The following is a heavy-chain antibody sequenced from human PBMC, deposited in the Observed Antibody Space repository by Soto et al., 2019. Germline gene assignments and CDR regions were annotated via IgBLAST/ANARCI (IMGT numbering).Heavy chain of an antibody. J-gene: IGHJ6*02. D-gene: IGHD4-4*01. CDR2: ISYSGST. CDR1: GGSIRNSGYY. Sequence: TLSLTCTVSGGSIRNSGYYWIWIRQLPGKGLEWIGFISYSGSTDYAPSLKSRVTMSVDTSKNQFSLNLSSVTAADTAVYYCGRDAVTKRDFYYYGMDVWGRGTTVTVSS. V-gene: IGHV4-31*03. CDR3: GRDAVTKRDFYYYGMDV.